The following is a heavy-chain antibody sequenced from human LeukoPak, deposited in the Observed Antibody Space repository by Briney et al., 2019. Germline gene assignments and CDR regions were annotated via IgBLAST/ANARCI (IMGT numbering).Heavy chain of an antibody. Sequence: GESLKISCKGSGYNFTNYWVAWVRQMPGKGLEWIGFVYPGTSDPRYSPSFQGQVTISADKSINTAYLQWRSLEASDTAMYYCARRYSGYGKVVGADAFDIWGQGTMVTVSS. CDR2: VYPGTSDP. D-gene: IGHD5-12*01. CDR1: GYNFTNYW. J-gene: IGHJ3*02. V-gene: IGHV5-51*01. CDR3: ARRYSGYGKVVGADAFDI.